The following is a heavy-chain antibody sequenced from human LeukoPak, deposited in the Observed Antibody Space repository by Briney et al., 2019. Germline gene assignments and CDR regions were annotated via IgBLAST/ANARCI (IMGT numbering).Heavy chain of an antibody. J-gene: IGHJ4*02. Sequence: SETLSLTCTVSGGSISSYYWSWIRQPPGKGLEWIGYIYYSGSTNYNPSLKSRVTISVDTSKNQFSLKLSSVTAADTAVYYCARRSAYYDSSGTPNLFDYWGQGTLVTVSS. CDR2: IYYSGST. V-gene: IGHV4-59*01. D-gene: IGHD3-22*01. CDR3: ARRSAYYDSSGTPNLFDY. CDR1: GGSISSYY.